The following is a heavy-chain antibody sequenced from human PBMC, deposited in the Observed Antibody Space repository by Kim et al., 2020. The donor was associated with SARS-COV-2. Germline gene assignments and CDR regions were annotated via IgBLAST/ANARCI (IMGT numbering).Heavy chain of an antibody. V-gene: IGHV3-48*03. CDR3: ARKSTEDYYYYMDV. J-gene: IGHJ6*03. Sequence: SLKGRFTISRDNAKNSLYLQMNSLRGEDTAVYYCARKSTEDYYYYMDVWGKGTTVTVSS.